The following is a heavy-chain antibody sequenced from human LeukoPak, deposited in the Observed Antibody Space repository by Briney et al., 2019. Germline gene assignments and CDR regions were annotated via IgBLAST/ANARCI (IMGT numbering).Heavy chain of an antibody. CDR3: AKGAYSGSYLGPFDY. V-gene: IGHV3-23*01. Sequence: GGPLRLSCAASGFTFSSYAMSWVRQAPGKGLEWVSAISASGGSTYFADSVKGRFTISRDNSKNTLYLQMNSLRAEDTAVYFCAKGAYSGSYLGPFDYWGQGTLVTVSS. D-gene: IGHD1-26*01. CDR2: ISASGGST. CDR1: GFTFSSYA. J-gene: IGHJ4*02.